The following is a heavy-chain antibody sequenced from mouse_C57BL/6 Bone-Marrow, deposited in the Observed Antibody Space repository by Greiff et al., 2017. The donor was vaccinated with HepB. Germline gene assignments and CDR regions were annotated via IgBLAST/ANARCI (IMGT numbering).Heavy chain of an antibody. CDR2: IYPGDGDT. V-gene: IGHV1-82*01. D-gene: IGHD3-2*02. J-gene: IGHJ2*01. CDR3: AKGGRQLRLDY. Sequence: QVQLKESGPELVKPGASVKISCKASGYAFSSSWMNWVKQRPGKGLEWIGRIYPGDGDTNYNGKFKGKATLTADKSSSTAYRQLSSLTSEDSAVYFCAKGGRQLRLDYWGQGTTLTVSS. CDR1: GYAFSSSW.